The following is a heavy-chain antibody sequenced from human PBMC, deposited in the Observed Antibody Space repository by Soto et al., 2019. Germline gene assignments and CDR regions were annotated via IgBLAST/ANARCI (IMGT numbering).Heavy chain of an antibody. D-gene: IGHD3-10*01. CDR3: ARGQRITMVRGVIYWFDP. V-gene: IGHV1-2*04. CDR2: INPNSGGT. J-gene: IGHJ5*02. Sequence: QVQLVQSGAEVKKPGASVKVSCKASGYTFTGYYMHWVRQAPGQGLEWMGWINPNSGGTNYAQKFQGWVTMTSDTSISTAYMELSRLRSDDTAVYYCARGQRITMVRGVIYWFDPWGQGTLVTVSS. CDR1: GYTFTGYY.